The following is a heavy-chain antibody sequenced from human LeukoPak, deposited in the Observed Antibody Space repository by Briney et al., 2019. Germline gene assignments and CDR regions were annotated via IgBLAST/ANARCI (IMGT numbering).Heavy chain of an antibody. Sequence: TGGSLRLSCAASGFTFSDYYMSWIRQAPGKGLEWVSYISSSGSTIYYADSVKGRFTISRDNSKNTLYLQMNSLRAEDTAVYYCAKDLAGRYYGSGSFDYWGQGTLVTVSS. V-gene: IGHV3-11*01. CDR1: GFTFSDYY. J-gene: IGHJ4*02. D-gene: IGHD3-10*01. CDR2: ISSSGSTI. CDR3: AKDLAGRYYGSGSFDY.